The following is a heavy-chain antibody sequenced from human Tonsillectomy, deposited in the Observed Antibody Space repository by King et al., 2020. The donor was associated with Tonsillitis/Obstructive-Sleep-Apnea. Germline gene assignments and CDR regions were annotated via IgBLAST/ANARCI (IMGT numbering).Heavy chain of an antibody. CDR3: ARGGEGSGTGMDV. CDR1: GESFSGYY. CDR2: IDHSGST. J-gene: IGHJ6*02. D-gene: IGHD1-26*01. V-gene: IGHV4-34*01. Sequence: VQLQQWGAGLLKPSETLSLSCAVYGESFSGYYWNWIRQPPGKGLEWVGEIDHSGSTNYNSSLKSRVTISVDTSKNQFSLILRSVTAADTAVYYCARGGEGSGTGMDVGGQGTTVTVSS.